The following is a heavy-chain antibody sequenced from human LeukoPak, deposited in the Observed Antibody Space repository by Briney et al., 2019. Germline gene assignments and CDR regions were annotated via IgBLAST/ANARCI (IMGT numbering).Heavy chain of an antibody. CDR2: EYYSGST. Sequence: PSETLSLTCTVSGGSMTTRNYYWGWIRQSPGKGLEWIGHEYYSGSTYYNPSLKGRVSISVDTTKNQFSLKLSSVTAADTAVYYRARARQLWSLFDYWGQGTLVTVSS. V-gene: IGHV4-39*07. CDR3: ARARQLWSLFDY. D-gene: IGHD5-18*01. J-gene: IGHJ4*02. CDR1: GGSMTTRNYY.